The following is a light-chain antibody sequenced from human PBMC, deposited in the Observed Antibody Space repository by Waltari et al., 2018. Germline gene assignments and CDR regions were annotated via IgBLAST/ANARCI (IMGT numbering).Light chain of an antibody. CDR2: AAS. J-gene: IGKJ3*01. CDR1: QDISNR. CDR3: QQAKSFPIS. Sequence: TWRVSQDISNRLAWYQQKPGKAPNLLIYAASSLQSGVPSRFSGSGSGTDFTLTISSLQPEDFATYYCQQAKSFPISFGPGTKVEIK. V-gene: IGKV1-12*01.